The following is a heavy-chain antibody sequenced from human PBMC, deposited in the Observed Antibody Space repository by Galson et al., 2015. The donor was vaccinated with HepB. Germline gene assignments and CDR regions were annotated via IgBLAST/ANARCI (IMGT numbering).Heavy chain of an antibody. Sequence: TLSLTCTVSGASLWSSDYYWGWVRQPPGKGLEWIGNVYYRGDTYYNPSLKSRVTISVDTSKNQFSLKLSSVTAADTAVYYCARVGGQAFDIWGQGTMVTVSS. CDR1: GASLWSSDYY. V-gene: IGHV4-30-4*08. CDR3: ARVGGQAFDI. J-gene: IGHJ3*02. CDR2: VYYRGDT. D-gene: IGHD1-26*01.